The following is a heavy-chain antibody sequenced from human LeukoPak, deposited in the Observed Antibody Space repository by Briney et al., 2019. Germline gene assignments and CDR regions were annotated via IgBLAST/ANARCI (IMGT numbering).Heavy chain of an antibody. CDR3: ARAGDFWSGYYPNWFDP. V-gene: IGHV1-18*01. J-gene: IGHJ5*02. CDR2: ISAYNGNT. D-gene: IGHD3-3*01. Sequence: ASVKVSCKASGYTFTSYGISWVRQAPGQGLEWMGWISAYNGNTNYAQKLQSRVTMTTDTSTSTAYMELRSLRSDDTAVYYCARAGDFWSGYYPNWFDPWGQGTLVTVSS. CDR1: GYTFTSYG.